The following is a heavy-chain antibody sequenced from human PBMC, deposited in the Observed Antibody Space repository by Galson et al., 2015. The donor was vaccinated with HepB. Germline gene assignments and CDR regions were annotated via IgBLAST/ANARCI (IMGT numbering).Heavy chain of an antibody. V-gene: IGHV3-15*01. CDR1: GFTFSNAW. CDR2: VKSKSNGGTI. J-gene: IGHJ3*01. Sequence: LRLSCAGSGFTFSNAWMSWVRQAPGKGLEWVGRVKSKSNGGTIDYPAPVKGRFTISRDDSINTVYLQMNSLKSEDTAVYYCTTGRTFDFWGQGTMVTVSS. CDR3: TTGRTFDF.